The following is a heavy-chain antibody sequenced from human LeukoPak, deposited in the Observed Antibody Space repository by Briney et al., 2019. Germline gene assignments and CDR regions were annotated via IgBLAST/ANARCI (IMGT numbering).Heavy chain of an antibody. D-gene: IGHD6-19*01. CDR3: AREVVGGWYGFDY. V-gene: IGHV3-74*01. CDR1: GFTFSSYW. CDR2: INSDGSST. Sequence: GRSLRLSCAASGFTFSSYWMHWVRQAPGKGLVWVSRINSDGSSTSYADSVKGRFTISRDNAKNTLYLQMNSLRAEDTAVYYCAREVVGGWYGFDYWGQGTLVTVSS. J-gene: IGHJ4*02.